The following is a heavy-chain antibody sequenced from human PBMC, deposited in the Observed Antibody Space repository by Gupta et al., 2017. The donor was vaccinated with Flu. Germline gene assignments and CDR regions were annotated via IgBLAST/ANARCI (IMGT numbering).Heavy chain of an antibody. V-gene: IGHV4-4*02. J-gene: IGHJ4*02. D-gene: IGHD3-22*01. CDR1: GDSIGSSNW. Sequence: QVQLQESGPGLVKPSGTLSLSCAVSGDSIGSSNWWSWVRQPPGKGLEWIGEIYQSGDTNYNPSLKSRVTISVDKSKNQFSLKLSSVTAADTAVYYCARGVNGYDRSGYYYQDHWGQGILVTVSS. CDR2: IYQSGDT. CDR3: ARGVNGYDRSGYYYQDH.